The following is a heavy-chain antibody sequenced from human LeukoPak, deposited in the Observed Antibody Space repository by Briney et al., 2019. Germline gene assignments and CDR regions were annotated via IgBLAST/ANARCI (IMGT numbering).Heavy chain of an antibody. Sequence: ASVKVSCKASGYTFTGYYMHLVRQAPGQGLEWMGWINPNSGGTNYAQKFQGRVTMTRDTPISTAYMELSRLRPDDTAVYYCARVRYCSGGSCYFYGYWGQGTLVTVSS. CDR3: ARVRYCSGGSCYFYGY. CDR2: INPNSGGT. J-gene: IGHJ4*02. V-gene: IGHV1-2*02. D-gene: IGHD2-15*01. CDR1: GYTFTGYY.